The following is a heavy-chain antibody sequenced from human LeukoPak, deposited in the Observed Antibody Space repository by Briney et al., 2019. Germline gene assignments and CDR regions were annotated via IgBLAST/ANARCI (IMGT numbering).Heavy chain of an antibody. D-gene: IGHD3-16*01. CDR1: GFTVSSNY. CDR3: AKGGWGYYYYGMDV. V-gene: IGHV3-53*01. CDR2: IYSGGST. Sequence: PGGSLRLSCAASGFTVSSNYMSWVRQAPGKGLEWVSVIYSGGSTYYADSVKGRFTISRDNSKNTLYLQMNSLRAEDTAVYYCAKGGWGYYYYGMDVWGQGTTVTVSS. J-gene: IGHJ6*02.